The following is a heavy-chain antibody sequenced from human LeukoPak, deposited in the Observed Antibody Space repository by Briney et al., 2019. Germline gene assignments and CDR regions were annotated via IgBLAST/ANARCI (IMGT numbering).Heavy chain of an antibody. CDR2: ISGSGGST. V-gene: IGHV3-23*01. CDR1: GFTFSSYG. D-gene: IGHD4-11*01. CDR3: AKALEPHSNYCAFDI. Sequence: GSLRLSCAASGFTFSSYGMSWVRQAPGKGLEWVSAISGSGGSTYYADSVKGRFTISRDNSKNTLYLQMNSLRAEDTAVYYCAKALEPHSNYCAFDIWGQGTMVTVSS. J-gene: IGHJ3*02.